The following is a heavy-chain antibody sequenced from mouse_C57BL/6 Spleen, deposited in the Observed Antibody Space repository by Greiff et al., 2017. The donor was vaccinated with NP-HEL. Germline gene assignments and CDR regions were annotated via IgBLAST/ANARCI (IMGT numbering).Heavy chain of an antibody. V-gene: IGHV3-1*01. D-gene: IGHD3-2*01. CDR2: ISYSGST. J-gene: IGHJ4*01. CDR3: ARVDNGGAMDY. Sequence: EVHLVESGPGMVKPSQSLSLTCTVTGYSITSGYDWHWIRHFPGNKLEWMGYISYSGSTNYNPSLKSRISITHDTSKNHFFLKLNSVTTEDTATYYCARVDNGGAMDYWGQGTSVTVSS. CDR1: GYSITSGYD.